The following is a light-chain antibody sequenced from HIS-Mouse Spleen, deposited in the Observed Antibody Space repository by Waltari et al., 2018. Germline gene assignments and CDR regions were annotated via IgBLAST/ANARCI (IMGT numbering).Light chain of an antibody. CDR3: QQYGSSSALT. Sequence: ELVSTQSPVTLSLSPGDRATLPCRASQSVTSSYLAWYQQKPGQAPRLLIYGASSRATGIPARFSGSGSGTDFTLTISRLEPEDFAVYYCQQYGSSSALTFGGGTKVEIK. J-gene: IGKJ4*01. V-gene: IGKV3-20*01. CDR1: QSVTSSY. CDR2: GAS.